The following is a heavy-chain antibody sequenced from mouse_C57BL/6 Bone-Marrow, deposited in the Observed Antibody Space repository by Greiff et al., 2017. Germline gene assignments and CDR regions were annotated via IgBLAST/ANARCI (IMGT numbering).Heavy chain of an antibody. J-gene: IGHJ3*01. CDR3: AGVPTGTFAY. CDR2: IHPSSGST. V-gene: IGHV1-64*01. CDR1: GYTFTSYW. Sequence: QVQLQQPGAELVKPGASVTLSCKASGYTFTSYWMHWVKQRTGQGLEWIGRIHPSSGSTNYNEKFKGKATLTVEQSSSTAYMQLSSLTSEDAAVDYCAGVPTGTFAYWGQGTLVTVSA. D-gene: IGHD4-1*02.